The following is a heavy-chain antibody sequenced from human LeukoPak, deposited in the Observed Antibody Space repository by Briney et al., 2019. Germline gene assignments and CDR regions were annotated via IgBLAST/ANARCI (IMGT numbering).Heavy chain of an antibody. CDR3: ARAAYGSGSYLFDY. Sequence: SETLSLTCTVSGGSISGYYWSWIRQPPGKGLEWIGYIYNSGNTNYNPSLKSRVTISVDTSKTQFSLKLSSVTAADTAVYYCARAAYGSGSYLFDYWGQGTLVTVSS. CDR2: IYNSGNT. V-gene: IGHV4-59*08. D-gene: IGHD3-10*01. CDR1: GGSISGYY. J-gene: IGHJ4*02.